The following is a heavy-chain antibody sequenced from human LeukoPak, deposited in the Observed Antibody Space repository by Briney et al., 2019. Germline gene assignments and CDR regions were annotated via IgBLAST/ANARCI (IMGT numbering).Heavy chain of an antibody. J-gene: IGHJ4*02. V-gene: IGHV3-7*01. CDR1: GFTFSDYY. CDR3: ARVRGRITMIVVVPYYFDY. D-gene: IGHD3-22*01. Sequence: PGGSLRLSCAASGFTFSDYYMSWIRQAPGKGLEWVANIKQDGSEKYYVDSVKGRFTISRDNAKNSLYLQMNSLRAEDTAVYYCARVRGRITMIVVVPYYFDYWGQGTLVTVSS. CDR2: IKQDGSEK.